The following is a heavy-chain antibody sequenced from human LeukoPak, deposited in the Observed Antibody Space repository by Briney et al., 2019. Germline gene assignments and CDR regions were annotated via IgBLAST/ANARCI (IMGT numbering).Heavy chain of an antibody. CDR2: IYTSGST. Sequence: SETLSLTCTVSGGSISSYYWSWIRQPAGKGLEWIGRIYTSGSTNYNPSLKSRVTMSVDTSKNQFSLKLSSVTAADTAVYYCAREPNLSLWFGELHPSDSWYFDLWGRGTLVTVSS. V-gene: IGHV4-4*07. D-gene: IGHD3-10*01. CDR1: GGSISSYY. CDR3: AREPNLSLWFGELHPSDSWYFDL. J-gene: IGHJ2*01.